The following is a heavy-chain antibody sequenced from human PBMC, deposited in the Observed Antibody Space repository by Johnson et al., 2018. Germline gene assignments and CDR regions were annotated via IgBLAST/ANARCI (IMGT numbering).Heavy chain of an antibody. D-gene: IGHD6-13*01. CDR1: GFTFDDYA. J-gene: IGHJ6*02. CDR3: AKPYSSSWYVGGMDV. Sequence: VQLVESGGGVVQPGRSLRLSCAASGFTFDDYAMHWVRQAPGKGLEWVSGISWNSGSTGYADSVKGRFTISRDNAKNSLYLQMNSLRAEDTALYYCAKPYSSSWYVGGMDVWGQGTTVTVSS. V-gene: IGHV3-9*01. CDR2: ISWNSGST.